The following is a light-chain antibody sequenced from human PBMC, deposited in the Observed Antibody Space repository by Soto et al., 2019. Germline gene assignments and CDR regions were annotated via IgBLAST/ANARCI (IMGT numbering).Light chain of an antibody. V-gene: IGKV3-11*01. CDR3: PQRSHWLWT. CDR2: DAS. CDR1: QNINSY. J-gene: IGKJ1*01. Sequence: MLTQSPATVSLSPGERATLSCRASQNINSYVAWYQQKPGQAPTLLIYDASNSATSIPASLSGSGCGTNVTILIISLQPEDFLAYYCPQRSHWLWTFGQGTKVDIK.